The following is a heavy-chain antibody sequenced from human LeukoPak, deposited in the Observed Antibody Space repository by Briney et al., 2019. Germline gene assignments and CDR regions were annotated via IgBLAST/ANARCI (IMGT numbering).Heavy chain of an antibody. CDR1: GFTFSSYN. Sequence: GGSLRLSCAASGFTFSSYNMDWVRQAPGKGLEWVSSISSSSSYIYYADSVKGRFTISRDNAKNSLYLQMNSLRAEDTAVYYCAREARAVAGGAFDIWGQGTMVTVSS. J-gene: IGHJ3*02. D-gene: IGHD6-19*01. CDR2: ISSSSSYI. CDR3: AREARAVAGGAFDI. V-gene: IGHV3-21*01.